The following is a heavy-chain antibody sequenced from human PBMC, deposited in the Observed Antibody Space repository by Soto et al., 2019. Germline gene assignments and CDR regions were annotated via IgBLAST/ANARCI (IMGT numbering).Heavy chain of an antibody. Sequence: SDTLSLTCVVYGGSFSGYYWSWIRQPPGKGPEWIGEINHSGSTNYNPSLKSRVTISIDTSKNEFALKLNSVIAADTAVYYCARVGYSGYDYTSEYFQYWGQGTVVTVSS. D-gene: IGHD5-12*01. CDR1: GGSFSGYY. CDR2: INHSGST. CDR3: ARVGYSGYDYTSEYFQY. V-gene: IGHV4-34*01. J-gene: IGHJ1*01.